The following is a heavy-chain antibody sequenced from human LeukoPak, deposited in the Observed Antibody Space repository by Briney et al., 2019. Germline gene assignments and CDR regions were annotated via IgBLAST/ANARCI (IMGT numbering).Heavy chain of an antibody. D-gene: IGHD2-21*01. Sequence: GESLKISCKGSGYSFTNYWIGWVRQMPGKGLEWMGIIYPGDSDTRYSPSFQGQVTISADKSISTAYLQWSSLKASDTAIYYCARCLEYGNCGDGFDYWGRGTLVTVSS. CDR3: ARCLEYGNCGDGFDY. CDR1: GYSFTNYW. CDR2: IYPGDSDT. V-gene: IGHV5-51*01. J-gene: IGHJ4*02.